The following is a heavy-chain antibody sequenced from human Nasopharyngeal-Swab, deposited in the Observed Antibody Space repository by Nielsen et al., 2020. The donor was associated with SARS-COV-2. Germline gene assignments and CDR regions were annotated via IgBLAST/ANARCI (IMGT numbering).Heavy chain of an antibody. CDR2: ISSSSNHI. V-gene: IGHV3-21*01. Sequence: GESLKISCVNLRFTSNMYSMHWVRQAPGKGMERVTSISSSSNHIYHGDSVKGRVTIARDNTQKSLYLEMNSLRVEEMAVYYCARLGTECYHYYSLDVWGQGTTVTVSS. D-gene: IGHD1-1*01. CDR3: ARLGTECYHYYSLDV. J-gene: IGHJ6*02. CDR1: RFTSNMYS.